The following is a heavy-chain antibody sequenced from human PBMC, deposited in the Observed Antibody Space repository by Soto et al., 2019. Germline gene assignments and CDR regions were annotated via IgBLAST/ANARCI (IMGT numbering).Heavy chain of an antibody. Sequence: SXTLSLTCTGSGGSVGTTTHYWAWISQPPGKGLEWIGTISYSGRTNYNPSLKSRVTISIDTPKNQFSLRLSSVTAADTALYFCARDQVPAALIGWFDPWGQGTLVTXSS. D-gene: IGHD2-2*01. CDR1: GGSVGTTTHY. CDR2: ISYSGRT. CDR3: ARDQVPAALIGWFDP. J-gene: IGHJ5*02. V-gene: IGHV4-39*02.